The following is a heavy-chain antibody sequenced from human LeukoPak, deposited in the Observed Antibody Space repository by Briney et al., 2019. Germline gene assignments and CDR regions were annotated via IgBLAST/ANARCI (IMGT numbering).Heavy chain of an antibody. Sequence: PSETLSLTCTVSGDSIRSYYWSWIRQPPGKGLEWIGYLHHSGSTNYNPSLKSRVTVSIDTSTNQFSLKVSSVSAADTAVYYCARRDGPFDFWGQGTLVTVSS. D-gene: IGHD5-24*01. CDR2: LHHSGST. V-gene: IGHV4-59*01. J-gene: IGHJ4*02. CDR3: ARRDGPFDF. CDR1: GDSIRSYY.